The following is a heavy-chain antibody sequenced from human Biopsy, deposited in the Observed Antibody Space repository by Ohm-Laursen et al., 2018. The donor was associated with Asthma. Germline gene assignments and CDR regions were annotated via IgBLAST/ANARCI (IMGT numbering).Heavy chain of an antibody. J-gene: IGHJ6*02. D-gene: IGHD5-24*01. CDR2: IYSGDNT. CDR3: ARISRLGYNSLDYGMDV. V-gene: IGHV3-53*01. CDR1: GFSVSTKY. Sequence: SLRLSCAAPGFSVSTKYMSWVRQAPGKGLEWVSLIYSGDNTYYADSVKGRFTISRVHSKLHLQMNNLRAEDTAVYHCARISRLGYNSLDYGMDVWGQGTTVTVSS.